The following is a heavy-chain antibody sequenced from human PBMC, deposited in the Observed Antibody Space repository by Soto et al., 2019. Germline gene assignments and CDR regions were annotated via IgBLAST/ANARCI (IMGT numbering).Heavy chain of an antibody. CDR3: ATDMEQPKNPTY. V-gene: IGHV1-24*01. Sequence: GASVKVSCKVSGYTLTELSMHWVRQAPGKGLEWMGGFDPEDGETIYAQKFQGRVTMTEDTSTDTAYMELSSLRSEDTAVYYCATDMEQPKNPTYWGQGTLVNVS. D-gene: IGHD6-13*01. CDR1: GYTLTELS. J-gene: IGHJ4*02. CDR2: FDPEDGET.